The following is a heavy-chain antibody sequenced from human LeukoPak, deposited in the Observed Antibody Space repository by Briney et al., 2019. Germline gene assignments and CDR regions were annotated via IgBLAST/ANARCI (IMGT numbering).Heavy chain of an antibody. D-gene: IGHD5-12*01. J-gene: IGHJ4*02. CDR1: GFTFSSYW. Sequence: GGSLRLSCGASGFTFSSYWMSWVRQAPGKGLEWVANIKQDGSEKYYVDSMKGRFTISRDNAKNSLYLQMNSLRAEDTAVYYCARAGYDYWGQGTLVTVSS. CDR3: ARAGYDY. V-gene: IGHV3-7*01. CDR2: IKQDGSEK.